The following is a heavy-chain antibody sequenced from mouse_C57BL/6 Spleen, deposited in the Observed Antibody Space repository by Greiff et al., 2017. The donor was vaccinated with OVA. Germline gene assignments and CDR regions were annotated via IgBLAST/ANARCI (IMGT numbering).Heavy chain of an antibody. CDR3: TRGLYAYSSWYFDV. V-gene: IGHV5-9-1*02. J-gene: IGHJ1*03. Sequence: EVHLVESGEGLVKPGGSLKLSCAASGFTFSSYAMSWVRQTPEKRLEWVAYISSGGDYIYYADTVKGRFTISRDNARNTLYLQMSSLKSAATAIYSCTRGLYAYSSWYFDVCGTGTTVTVSS. CDR1: GFTFSSYA. D-gene: IGHD2-2*01. CDR2: ISSGGDYI.